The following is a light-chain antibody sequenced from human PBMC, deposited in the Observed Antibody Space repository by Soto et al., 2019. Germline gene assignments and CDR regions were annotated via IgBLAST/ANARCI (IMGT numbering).Light chain of an antibody. CDR2: AAS. J-gene: IGKJ1*01. Sequence: DIQLTQSPSSLSASVGDRVTITCLSSQSISSYLNWDQQKPGRAPNLLIYAASSLQSGVPSRFSGSGSGTDFTLTISSLQPEDFATYYCQQSYSTPRTFGQGTKVDIK. V-gene: IGKV1-39*01. CDR3: QQSYSTPRT. CDR1: QSISSY.